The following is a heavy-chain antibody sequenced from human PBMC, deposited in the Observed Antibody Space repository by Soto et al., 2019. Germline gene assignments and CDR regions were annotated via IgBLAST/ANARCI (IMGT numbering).Heavy chain of an antibody. V-gene: IGHV4-34*01. CDR2: INHSGST. J-gene: IGHJ4*02. Sequence: SETLSLTCAVYGGSFSGYYWSWIRQPPGKGLEWIGEINHSGSTNYNPSLKSRVTISVDTSENQFSLKLSSVTAADTAVYYCARVRVPKIDYWGQGTLVTVSS. CDR3: ARVRVPKIDY. CDR1: GGSFSGYY.